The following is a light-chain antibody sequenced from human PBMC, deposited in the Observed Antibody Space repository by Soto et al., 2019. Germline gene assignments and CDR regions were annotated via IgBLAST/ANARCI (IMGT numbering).Light chain of an antibody. V-gene: IGKV1-5*03. CDR1: QSISSW. Sequence: DIQMTQSPSTLSASVGGRVTITCRASQSISSWLAWYQQKPGKAPKLLIYKASSLESGVPSRFSGSGSGTEFTLTISSLRPDDFATYYCQQYNRAWTFGQGTKVDIK. J-gene: IGKJ1*01. CDR2: KAS. CDR3: QQYNRAWT.